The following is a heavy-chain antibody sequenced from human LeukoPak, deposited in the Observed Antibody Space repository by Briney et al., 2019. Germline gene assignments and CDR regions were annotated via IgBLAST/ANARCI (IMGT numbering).Heavy chain of an antibody. CDR1: GGSISSGSYY. D-gene: IGHD1-26*01. CDR3: ARVGWSYPWVFDY. V-gene: IGHV4-61*02. J-gene: IGHJ4*02. CDR2: IYTSGST. Sequence: SETLSLTCTVSGGSISSGSYYWSWIRQPAGKGLEWIGRIYTSGSTNYNPSLKSRVTISVDTSKNQFSLKLSSVTAADTAVYYCARVGWSYPWVFDYWGQGTLVTVSS.